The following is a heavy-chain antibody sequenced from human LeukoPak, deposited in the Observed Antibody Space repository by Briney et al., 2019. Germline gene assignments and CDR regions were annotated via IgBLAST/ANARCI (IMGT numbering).Heavy chain of an antibody. J-gene: IGHJ4*02. V-gene: IGHV4-59*08. CDR3: ARGTVTTEYFYY. CDR2: IYYSGGT. CDR1: GASISTYY. Sequence: SETLCLTCSVSGASISTYYWSWIRQPPGKGLEWIGYIYYSGGTNYNPSLKSRVTISVDTSKNQFSLKLSSVTAADTAVYYCARGTVTTEYFYYWGPGALFSVSS. D-gene: IGHD4-17*01.